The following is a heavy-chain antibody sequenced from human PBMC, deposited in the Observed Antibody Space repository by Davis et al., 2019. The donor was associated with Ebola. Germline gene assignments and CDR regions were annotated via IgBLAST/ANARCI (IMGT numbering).Heavy chain of an antibody. CDR3: ARGTSLPGTDY. Sequence: PGGSLRLPCAASGFTFRNYWMNWLRQVPGKGLEWVATIKQDGSEKYYVESVKGRFTVSRDNAKNSMSLQMNTLRAEDTAIYYCARGTSLPGTDYWGQGTQVTVSS. CDR1: GFTFRNYW. D-gene: IGHD1-1*01. CDR2: IKQDGSEK. V-gene: IGHV3-7*01. J-gene: IGHJ4*02.